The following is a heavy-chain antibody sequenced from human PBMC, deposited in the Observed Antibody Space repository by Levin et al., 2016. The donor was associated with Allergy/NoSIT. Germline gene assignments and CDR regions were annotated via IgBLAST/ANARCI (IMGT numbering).Heavy chain of an antibody. CDR3: ARASPRCGSYYDSSGYPCPNDY. V-gene: IGHV3-48*02. D-gene: IGHD3-22*01. CDR1: GFTFSSYS. J-gene: IGHJ4*02. Sequence: GGSLRLSCAASGFTFSSYSMNWVRQAPGKGLEWVSYISSSSSTIYYADSVKGRFTISRDNAKNSLYLQMNSLRDEDTAVYYCARASPRCGSYYDSSGYPCPNDYWGQGTLVTVSS. CDR2: ISSSSSTI.